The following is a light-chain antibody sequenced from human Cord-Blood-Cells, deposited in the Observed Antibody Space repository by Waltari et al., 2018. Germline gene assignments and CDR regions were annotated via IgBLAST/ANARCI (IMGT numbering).Light chain of an antibody. CDR3: QQYYSTPYT. J-gene: IGKJ2*01. V-gene: IGKV4-1*01. Sequence: DIVMTQSPDSLAVSLGERATINCKSSQSVLYSSNNKNYLAWYQKKPGQPPTLLIYWASTRESGVPDRFSGSGSGTDFTLTISSLQAEDVAVYYCQQYYSTPYTFGQGTKLEIK. CDR2: WAS. CDR1: QSVLYSSNNKNY.